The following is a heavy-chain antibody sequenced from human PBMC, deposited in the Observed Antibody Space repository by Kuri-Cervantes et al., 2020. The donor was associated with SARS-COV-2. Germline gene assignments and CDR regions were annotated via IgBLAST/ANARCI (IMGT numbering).Heavy chain of an antibody. Sequence: GESLKISCAASGFTFSSYAMSWVRQAPGKGLEWVSAISGSGGSTYYADSVKGRFTISRDNTKNTLYLQMNSLRAEDTAVYYCAKPRRGAIITIFGVVPRTGFDYWGQGTLVTVSS. V-gene: IGHV3-23*01. CDR2: ISGSGGST. CDR3: AKPRRGAIITIFGVVPRTGFDY. CDR1: GFTFSSYA. J-gene: IGHJ4*02. D-gene: IGHD3-3*01.